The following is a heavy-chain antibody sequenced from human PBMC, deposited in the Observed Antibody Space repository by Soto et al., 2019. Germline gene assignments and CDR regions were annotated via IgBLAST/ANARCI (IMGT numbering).Heavy chain of an antibody. CDR1: GGTFSSYA. Sequence: QVQLVQSGAEVKKPGSSVKVSCKASGGTFSSYAVSWVRQAPGQGLEWMGGIIPIFGTANYAQKFQGRVTITADKSTSTAYMELSSLRSEDTAVYYCARDGDSGGDPSADAFDIWGQGTMVTVSS. J-gene: IGHJ3*02. D-gene: IGHD2-21*02. CDR3: ARDGDSGGDPSADAFDI. CDR2: IIPIFGTA. V-gene: IGHV1-69*06.